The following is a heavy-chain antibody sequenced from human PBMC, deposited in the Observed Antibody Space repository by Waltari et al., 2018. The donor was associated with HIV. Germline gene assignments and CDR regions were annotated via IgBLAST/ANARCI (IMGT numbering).Heavy chain of an antibody. D-gene: IGHD3-16*01. CDR3: TRALAY. Sequence: EVQLVESGGVLVQPGGSLRVPFAASGFTFSASAIHWVRQASGKGLEWVGRIRSRGNRYATAYGASVKGRFTVSRDDSKNTAYLQMNNLKTEDTAVYYCTRALAYWGQGTLVTVSP. V-gene: IGHV3-73*02. CDR2: IRSRGNRYAT. CDR1: GFTFSASA. J-gene: IGHJ4*02.